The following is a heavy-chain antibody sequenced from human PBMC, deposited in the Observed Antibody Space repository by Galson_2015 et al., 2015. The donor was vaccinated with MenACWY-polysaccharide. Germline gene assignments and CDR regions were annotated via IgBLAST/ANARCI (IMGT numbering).Heavy chain of an antibody. CDR2: IQYDGSNK. Sequence: SLRLSCAASGSRFSNSGMHWVRQAPGKGLEWVAVIQYDGSNKVYADSVKGRFGISRDNSKSTLYLEMNGLRAEDTALYYCAREGSRIVFHAFDVWGQGTMVIVSS. CDR3: AREGSRIVFHAFDV. D-gene: IGHD3-16*02. CDR1: GSRFSNSG. V-gene: IGHV3-33*01. J-gene: IGHJ3*01.